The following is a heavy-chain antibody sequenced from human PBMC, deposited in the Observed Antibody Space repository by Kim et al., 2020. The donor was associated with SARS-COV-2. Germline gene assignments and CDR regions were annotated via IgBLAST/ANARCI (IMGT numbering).Heavy chain of an antibody. J-gene: IGHJ3*02. CDR3: ARIGGLLLWFGELLSDDAFDI. Sequence: SVKVSCKASGGTFSSYAISWVRQAPGQGLEWMGGIIPIFGTANYAQKFQGRVTITADESTSTAYMELSSLRSEDTAVYYCARIGGLLLWFGELLSDDAFDIWGQGTMVTVSS. D-gene: IGHD3-10*01. V-gene: IGHV1-69*13. CDR2: IIPIFGTA. CDR1: GGTFSSYA.